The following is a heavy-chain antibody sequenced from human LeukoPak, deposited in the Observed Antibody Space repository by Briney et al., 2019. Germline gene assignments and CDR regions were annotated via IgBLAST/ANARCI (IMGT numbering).Heavy chain of an antibody. V-gene: IGHV3-7*05. CDR2: IKQDGSEK. CDR1: GFXFSSYW. CDR3: ARGLYDFWSGELNAFDI. Sequence: GGSLRLSCAASGFXFSSYWISWVRQAPGKGLEWLANIKQDGSEKYYVDSVKGRFTISRDNAKNSLYLQMNSLRAEVTAVYYCARGLYDFWSGELNAFDIWGQGTMVTVSS. J-gene: IGHJ3*02. D-gene: IGHD3-3*01.